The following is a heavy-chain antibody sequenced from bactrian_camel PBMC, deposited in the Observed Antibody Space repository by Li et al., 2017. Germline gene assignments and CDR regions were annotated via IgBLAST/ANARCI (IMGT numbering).Heavy chain of an antibody. CDR1: GDTIGRYC. D-gene: IGHD5*01. J-gene: IGHJ6*01. Sequence: VQLVESGGGSVQVGGSLRLSCVASGDTIGRYCMGWFRQAPGKEREEVAHLDNDGATEYADSVKGRFTVSKDSTKNILYLQMDNLKPEDSGVYRCVADYGSMHWAVRGGVRRADFGYWGQGTQVTVS. V-gene: IGHV3S55*01. CDR3: VADYGSMHWAVRGGVRRADFGY. CDR2: LDNDGAT.